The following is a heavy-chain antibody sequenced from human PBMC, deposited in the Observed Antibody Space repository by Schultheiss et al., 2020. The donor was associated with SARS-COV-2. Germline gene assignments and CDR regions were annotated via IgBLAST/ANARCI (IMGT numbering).Heavy chain of an antibody. D-gene: IGHD6-13*01. CDR2: IWYDGSNK. J-gene: IGHJ4*02. V-gene: IGHV3-33*06. Sequence: GGSLRLSCAASGFTFSSYGMHWVRQAPGKGLEWVAVIWYDGSNKYYADSVKGRFTISRDNSKNTLYLQMNSLRAEDTAVYYCAKSPRTYSRTPSLYYFDYWGQRTLVTVSS. CDR3: AKSPRTYSRTPSLYYFDY. CDR1: GFTFSSYG.